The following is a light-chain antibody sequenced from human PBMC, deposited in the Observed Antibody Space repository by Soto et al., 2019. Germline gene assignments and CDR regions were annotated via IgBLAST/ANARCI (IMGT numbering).Light chain of an antibody. Sequence: QSVLTQPPSASGSAGQSVTISCTGTSSDVGGYNYVSWYQQHPGKAPKLIIYEVNKRPSGVPDRFSGSKSGNTASLTVSGLQAEDEADYYCSSYAGSNRFEVGGGTKLTVL. CDR3: SSYAGSNRFE. J-gene: IGLJ2*01. V-gene: IGLV2-8*01. CDR1: SSDVGGYNY. CDR2: EVN.